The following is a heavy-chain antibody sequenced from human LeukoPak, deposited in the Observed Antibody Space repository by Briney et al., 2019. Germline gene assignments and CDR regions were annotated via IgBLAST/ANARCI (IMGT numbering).Heavy chain of an antibody. Sequence: PSETLSLTCAVYGGSFSGYYWSWIRQHPGKGLEWIGYIHHSGTPYYSPTLKSRLTISVDTSKNQFSLQLSSVTAADTAVYYCARVRDSFDYWGQGTLVTVSS. CDR3: ARVRDSFDY. J-gene: IGHJ4*02. V-gene: IGHV4-34*09. CDR2: IHHSGTP. CDR1: GGSFSGYY.